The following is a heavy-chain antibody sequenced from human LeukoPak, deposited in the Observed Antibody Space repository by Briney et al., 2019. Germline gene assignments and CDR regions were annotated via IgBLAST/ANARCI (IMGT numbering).Heavy chain of an antibody. J-gene: IGHJ4*02. Sequence: SETLSLTCTVSGGSISSSSYYWGWIRQPPGKGLEWIGYIYYSGSTNYNPSLKSRVTISVDTSKNQFSLKLSSVTAADTAVYYCARGLNYYDSSGYYYYFDYWGQGTLVTVSS. CDR2: IYYSGST. CDR3: ARGLNYYDSSGYYYYFDY. D-gene: IGHD3-22*01. V-gene: IGHV4-61*05. CDR1: GGSISSSSYY.